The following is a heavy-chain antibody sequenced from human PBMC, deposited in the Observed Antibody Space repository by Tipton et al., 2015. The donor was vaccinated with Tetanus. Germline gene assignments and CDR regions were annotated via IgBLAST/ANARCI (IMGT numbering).Heavy chain of an antibody. CDR3: ARGRELLSIDY. V-gene: IGHV3-33*01. J-gene: IGHJ4*02. Sequence: RSLRLSCAASGFTFSSYGMHWVRQAPGKGLEWVAVIWYDGSNKYYADSVKGRFTISRDNSKNTLYLQMNSLRAEDTAVYYCARGRELLSIDYWGQGTLVTVSS. CDR1: GFTFSSYG. CDR2: IWYDGSNK. D-gene: IGHD1-26*01.